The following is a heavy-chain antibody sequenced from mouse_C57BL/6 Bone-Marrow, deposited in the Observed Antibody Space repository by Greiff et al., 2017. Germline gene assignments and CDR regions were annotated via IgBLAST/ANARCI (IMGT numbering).Heavy chain of an antibody. Sequence: EVQLQQSGPELVKPGASVKISCKASGYSFTGYYMNWVKQSPEKSLEWIGEINPSTGGTTYNQKFKAKATLTVDKSSSTAYMQLKSLTSEDSAVYYCASYYGSLDYWGQGTTLTVSS. CDR1: GYSFTGYY. V-gene: IGHV1-42*01. D-gene: IGHD1-1*01. CDR2: INPSTGGT. J-gene: IGHJ2*01. CDR3: ASYYGSLDY.